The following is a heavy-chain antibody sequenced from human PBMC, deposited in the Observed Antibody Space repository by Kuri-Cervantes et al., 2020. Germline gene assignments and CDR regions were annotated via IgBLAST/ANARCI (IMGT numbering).Heavy chain of an antibody. Sequence: SETLSLTCTVSGGSISSYYWSWIRQPPGKGLEWIGYIYYIGSTNYNPSLKSRVTISVDTSKNQLSLKLNSVIAADTAVYYCAREGGMVRGVRPYYFYMDVWGKGTTVTVSS. CDR2: IYYIGST. D-gene: IGHD3-10*01. V-gene: IGHV4-59*01. CDR3: AREGGMVRGVRPYYFYMDV. CDR1: GGSISSYY. J-gene: IGHJ6*03.